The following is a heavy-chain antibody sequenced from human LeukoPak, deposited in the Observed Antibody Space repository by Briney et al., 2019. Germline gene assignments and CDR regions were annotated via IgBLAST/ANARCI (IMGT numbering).Heavy chain of an antibody. CDR2: ISAYNGNT. CDR1: GYTFTSYG. J-gene: IGHJ4*02. D-gene: IGHD3-10*01. CDR3: ARWIRGVRGLFVPFDY. V-gene: IGHV1-18*01. Sequence: ASVKVSCKASGYTFTSYGISWVRQAPGQGIEWMGWISAYNGNTNYAQKLQGRVTMTTDTSTSTAYMELRSLRSDDTAVYYCARWIRGVRGLFVPFDYWGQGTLVTVSS.